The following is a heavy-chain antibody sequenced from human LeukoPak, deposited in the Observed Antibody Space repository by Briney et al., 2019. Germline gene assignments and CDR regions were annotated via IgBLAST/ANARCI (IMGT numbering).Heavy chain of an antibody. Sequence: SETLSLTCTVSGGSISSYYWTWIRQPAGKGLEWIGRIYSTGSTNYNPSLKSRVTMSVDTSKNQFSLRLRSVTAADTAVYYCARQIASAGTAGFDFWGQGALVTVSS. CDR1: GGSISSYY. D-gene: IGHD6-13*01. CDR3: ARQIASAGTAGFDF. J-gene: IGHJ4*02. V-gene: IGHV4-4*07. CDR2: IYSTGST.